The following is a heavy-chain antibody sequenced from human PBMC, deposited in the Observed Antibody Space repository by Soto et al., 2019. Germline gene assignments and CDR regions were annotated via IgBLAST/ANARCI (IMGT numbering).Heavy chain of an antibody. CDR2: IKQDGSEK. J-gene: IGHJ6*02. V-gene: IGHV3-7*01. CDR3: ARDSPAFYYYYYGMDV. CDR1: GFTFSSYW. Sequence: GGSLRLSCAASGFTFSSYWMSWVRQAPGKGLEWVANIKQDGSEKYYGDSVKGRFTISRDNAKNSLYLQMNSLRAEDTAVYYCARDSPAFYYYYYGMDVWGQGTTVTVSS.